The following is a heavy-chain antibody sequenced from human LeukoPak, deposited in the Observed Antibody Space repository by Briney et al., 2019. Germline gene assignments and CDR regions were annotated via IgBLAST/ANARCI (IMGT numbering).Heavy chain of an antibody. D-gene: IGHD3-3*01. V-gene: IGHV3-30-3*01. CDR1: GFTFSSYA. CDR2: ISYDGSNK. Sequence: PGRSLRLSCAASGFTFSSYAMHWVRQAPGKGLEWVAVISYDGSNKYYADSVKGRFTISRDNSKNTLYLQMNSLRAEDTAVYYCARDGNYDFWSGYYYGMDVWGQGTTVTVSS. CDR3: ARDGNYDFWSGYYYGMDV. J-gene: IGHJ6*02.